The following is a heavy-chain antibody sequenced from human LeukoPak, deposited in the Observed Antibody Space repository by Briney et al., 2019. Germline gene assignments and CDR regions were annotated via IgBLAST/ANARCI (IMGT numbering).Heavy chain of an antibody. Sequence: SETLSLTCTVSGGSISSYYWSWIRQPAGKGLEWIGRIYTGGSTNYNPSLKSRVTMSVDTSKNQFSLKLSSVTAADTAVYYCARAGLVVPAAIGYWYFDLWGRGTLVTVSS. D-gene: IGHD2-2*01. J-gene: IGHJ2*01. CDR1: GGSISSYY. CDR3: ARAGLVVPAAIGYWYFDL. CDR2: IYTGGST. V-gene: IGHV4-4*07.